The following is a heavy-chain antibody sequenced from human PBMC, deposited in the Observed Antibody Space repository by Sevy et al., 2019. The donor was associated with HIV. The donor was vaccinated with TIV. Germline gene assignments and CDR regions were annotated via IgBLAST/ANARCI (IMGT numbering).Heavy chain of an antibody. CDR2: FDPEDGET. Sequence: ASVKVSCKVSGYTLTELSMHWVRQAPGKGLEWMGGFDPEDGETIYAQKFQGRVTMTEDTSTDTAYMELSSLRSEDTAVYYCATARGFMPPLNCSGGSCYSAVSYGMDVWGQGTTVTVSS. V-gene: IGHV1-24*01. D-gene: IGHD2-15*01. CDR1: GYTLTELS. CDR3: ATARGFMPPLNCSGGSCYSAVSYGMDV. J-gene: IGHJ6*02.